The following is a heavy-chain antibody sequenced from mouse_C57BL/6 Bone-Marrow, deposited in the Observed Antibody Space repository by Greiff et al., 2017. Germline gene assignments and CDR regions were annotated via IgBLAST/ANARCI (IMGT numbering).Heavy chain of an antibody. CDR1: GYTFTSYW. CDR3: ARGDYSNPAWFAD. CDR2: IYPSDSDT. J-gene: IGHJ3*01. V-gene: IGHV1-61*01. D-gene: IGHD2-5*01. Sequence: QVHVQQPGAELVRPGSSVKLSCKASGYTFTSYWMDWVKQRPGQGLEWIGNIYPSDSDTHYNQKFKDKATLTVDKSSSTAYMQLSSLTSEDSAVYYCARGDYSNPAWFADWGQGTLVTVSA.